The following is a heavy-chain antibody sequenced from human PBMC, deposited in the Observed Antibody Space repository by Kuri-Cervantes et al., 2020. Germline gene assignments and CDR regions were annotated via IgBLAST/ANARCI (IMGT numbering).Heavy chain of an antibody. Sequence: LSLTCAASGFTFSSYGMHWVRQAPGKGLEWVAVISYDGSNKYYADSVKGRFTISRDDSKNTLYLQMNSLRAEDTAVYYRARRDYYYGMDVWGQGTTVTVSS. V-gene: IGHV3-30*03. J-gene: IGHJ6*02. CDR3: ARRDYYYGMDV. CDR2: ISYDGSNK. CDR1: GFTFSSYG.